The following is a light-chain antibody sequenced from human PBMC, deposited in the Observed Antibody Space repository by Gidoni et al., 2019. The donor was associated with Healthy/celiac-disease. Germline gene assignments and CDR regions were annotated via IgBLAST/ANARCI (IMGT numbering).Light chain of an antibody. CDR2: LGS. CDR1: QSLLHSNGYNY. V-gene: IGKV2-28*01. Sequence: DIGMHQSALSRPVTTGEPASIYCRSSQSLLHSNGYNYLDWYLQKPGQSPQLLIYLGSNRASGVPDRFSGSGSGTDFTLKISRVEAEDVGVYYCMQALQTPRTFGQGTKLEIK. CDR3: MQALQTPRT. J-gene: IGKJ2*01.